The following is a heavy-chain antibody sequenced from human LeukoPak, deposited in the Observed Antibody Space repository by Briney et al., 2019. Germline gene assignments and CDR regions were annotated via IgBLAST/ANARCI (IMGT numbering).Heavy chain of an antibody. D-gene: IGHD6-13*01. CDR2: ISGSGGST. J-gene: IGHJ6*02. CDR3: ANPITGYSSSWSQADEPDYYYGMDV. V-gene: IGHV3-23*01. CDR1: GFTFSSYA. Sequence: PGGSLRLSCAASGFTFSSYAMSWVRQAPGKGLEWVSAISGSGGSTYYADSVKGRFTISRDNSKNTLYLQMNSLRAEDTAVYYCANPITGYSSSWSQADEPDYYYGMDVWGQGTTVTVSS.